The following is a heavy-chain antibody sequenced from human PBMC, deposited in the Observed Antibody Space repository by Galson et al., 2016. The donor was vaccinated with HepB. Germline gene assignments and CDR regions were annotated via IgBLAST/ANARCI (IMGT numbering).Heavy chain of an antibody. D-gene: IGHD3-10*01. CDR1: GFTFSSYW. CDR2: IKLDGSEK. V-gene: IGHV3-7*01. J-gene: IGHJ4*02. Sequence: SLRLSCAASGFTFSSYWMNWVRQAPGKGLEWVANIKLDGSEKNYADSVKGRFTISRDDAKNSLYLQMNSLRAEDTAVYYCSGGSYFDYWGQGTLVTVSS. CDR3: SGGSYFDY.